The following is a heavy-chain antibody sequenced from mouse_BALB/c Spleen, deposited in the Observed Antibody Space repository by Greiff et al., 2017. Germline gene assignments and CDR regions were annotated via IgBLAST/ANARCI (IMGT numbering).Heavy chain of an antibody. Sequence: QVQLQQPGAELVRPGASVKLSCKASGYTFTSYWMHWVKQRPGQGLEWIGYINPSTGYTEYNQKFKDKATLTADKSSSTAYMQLSSLTSEDSAVYYCARGRYFDYWGQGTTLTVSS. V-gene: IGHV1-7*01. CDR3: ARGRYFDY. CDR1: GYTFTSYW. J-gene: IGHJ2*01. CDR2: INPSTGYT.